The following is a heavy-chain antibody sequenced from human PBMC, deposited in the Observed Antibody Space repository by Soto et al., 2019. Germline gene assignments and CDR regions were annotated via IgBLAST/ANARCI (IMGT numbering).Heavy chain of an antibody. J-gene: IGHJ4*02. D-gene: IGHD5-12*01. CDR3: ARGRGIVATINRSLLFDY. Sequence: SETLSLTCTVSGGSLSSGCYYWSWIRQHPGKGLEWIGYIYYSGSTYYNPSLKSRVTISVDTSKNQFSLKLSSVTAADTAVYYCARGRGIVATINRSLLFDYWGQGTLVTVSS. CDR2: IYYSGST. V-gene: IGHV4-31*03. CDR1: GGSLSSGCYY.